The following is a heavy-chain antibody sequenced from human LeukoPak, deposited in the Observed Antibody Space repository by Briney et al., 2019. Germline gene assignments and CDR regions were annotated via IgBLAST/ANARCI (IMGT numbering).Heavy chain of an antibody. CDR3: ARDWPIYYYYGMDV. CDR2: IIPIFGTA. CDR1: GGTFSSYA. J-gene: IGHJ6*02. V-gene: IGHV1-69*13. Sequence: SVKVSCKASGGTFSSYAISWVRQAPGQGLEWMGGIIPIFGTANYAQKFQGRVTITADESTSTAYMELRSLRSDDTAVYYCARDWPIYYYYGMDVWGQGTTVTVSS.